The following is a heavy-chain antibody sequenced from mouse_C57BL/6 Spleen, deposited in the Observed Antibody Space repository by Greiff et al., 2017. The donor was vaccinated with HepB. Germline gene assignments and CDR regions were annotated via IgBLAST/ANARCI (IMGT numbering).Heavy chain of an antibody. CDR2: ISYDGST. D-gene: IGHD2-4*01. CDR3: ARIYYDYDGFPYAMDY. Sequence: VQLKESGPGLVKPSQSLSLTCSVTGYPITSGYYWYWIRQFPGNKLEWVGYISYDGSTNYNPSLKNRISITRDTSNNQFFLKLNSVTTEDTATYYCARIYYDYDGFPYAMDYWGQGTSVTVSS. CDR1: GYPITSGYY. J-gene: IGHJ4*01. V-gene: IGHV3-6*01.